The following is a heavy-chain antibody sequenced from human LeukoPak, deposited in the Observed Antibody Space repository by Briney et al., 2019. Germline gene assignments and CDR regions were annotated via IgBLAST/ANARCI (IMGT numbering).Heavy chain of an antibody. D-gene: IGHD5-24*01. CDR1: GGSFSGYY. Sequence: SETLSLTCAVYGGSFSGYYWSWIRQPPGKGLEWIGEINHSGSTNYNPSLKSRVTISVDTSKNQFSLKLSSVTAADTAVYYCSTSTSQMATGYWGQGTLVTVSS. V-gene: IGHV4-34*01. J-gene: IGHJ4*02. CDR2: INHSGST. CDR3: STSTSQMATGY.